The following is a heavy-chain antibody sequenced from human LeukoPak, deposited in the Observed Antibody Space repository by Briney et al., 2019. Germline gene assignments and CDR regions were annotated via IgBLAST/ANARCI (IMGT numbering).Heavy chain of an antibody. CDR3: ARGRRTQARFDP. CDR2: IYTSGST. V-gene: IGHV4-4*09. J-gene: IGHJ5*02. CDR1: GGSISSYY. Sequence: SETLSLTCTVSGGSISSYYWSWIRQPPGKGLDWIGYIYTSGSTNYNPSLKSRVTISVDTSKNQFSLKLSSVTAADTAVYYCARGRRTQARFDPWGQGTLVTVSS.